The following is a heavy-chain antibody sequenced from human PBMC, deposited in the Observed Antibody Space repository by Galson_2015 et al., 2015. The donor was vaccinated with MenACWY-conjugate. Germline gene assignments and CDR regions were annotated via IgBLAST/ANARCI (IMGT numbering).Heavy chain of an antibody. D-gene: IGHD4-17*01. CDR1: GFTFTIYR. Sequence: SLRLSCAASGFTFTIYRMNWVRQTPGKGLEWLSYISTSGSTKYYADSVKGRFTISRDNAKNSLYLRMNSLRAEDTAVYYCTRDLYGDYAIDYWGHGTLVTVSS. J-gene: IGHJ4*01. CDR3: TRDLYGDYAIDY. V-gene: IGHV3-48*04. CDR2: ISTSGSTK.